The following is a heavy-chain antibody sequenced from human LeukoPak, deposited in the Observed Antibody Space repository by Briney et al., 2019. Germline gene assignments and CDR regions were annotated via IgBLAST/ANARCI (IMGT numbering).Heavy chain of an antibody. CDR2: ISSSSSYI. CDR3: ARGDSSGYYPYYFDY. Sequence: GGSLRLSCAASGFTFSSYSMNWVRQAPGKGLEWVSSISSSSSYIYYADSVKGRFTISRDNAKNSLYLQMNSLRAEDAAVYYCARGDSSGYYPYYFDYWGQGTLVTVSS. J-gene: IGHJ4*02. D-gene: IGHD3-22*01. V-gene: IGHV3-21*01. CDR1: GFTFSSYS.